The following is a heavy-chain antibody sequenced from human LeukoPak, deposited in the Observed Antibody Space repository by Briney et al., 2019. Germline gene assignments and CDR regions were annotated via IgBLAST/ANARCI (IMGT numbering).Heavy chain of an antibody. CDR1: GFRLSSYG. CDR3: ARVTYGSGTYGAFDY. J-gene: IGHJ4*02. D-gene: IGHD3-10*01. CDR2: ISDSGEHT. V-gene: IGHV3-23*01. Sequence: GGTLRLSCSASGFRLSSYGMSWVRQAPGKGLEWVSGISDSGEHTHYADSVKGRFSISRDTSTNTLFMQMNSLRVEDTAVYYCARVTYGSGTYGAFDYWGQGTLVTVSS.